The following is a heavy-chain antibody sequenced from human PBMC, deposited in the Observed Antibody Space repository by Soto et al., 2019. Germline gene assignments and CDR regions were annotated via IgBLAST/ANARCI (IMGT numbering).Heavy chain of an antibody. CDR2: ISSSSSYI. CDR1: GFTFSSYS. J-gene: IGHJ4*02. V-gene: IGHV3-21*01. D-gene: IGHD6-19*01. CDR3: ARDIEMAAAY. Sequence: GGSLRLSCAASGFTFSSYSMNWVRQAPGKGLEWVSSISSSSSYIYYADSVKGRFTISRDNAKNSLYLQMSSLRAEDTAVYYCARDIEMAAAYWGQGTLVTVSS.